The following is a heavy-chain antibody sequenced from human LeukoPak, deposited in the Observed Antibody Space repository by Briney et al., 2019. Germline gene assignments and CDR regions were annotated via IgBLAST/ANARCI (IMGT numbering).Heavy chain of an antibody. D-gene: IGHD2-2*01. Sequence: SETLSLTCTVSGGSISSGSYYWSWIRQSAGKGLEWIGRIDTSGSTKYNPSLKGRITISLDKSKNQFSLNLSSVTAADTAVYYCARGYCSSTSCYLDHWGQGTLVTVSS. CDR2: IDTSGST. V-gene: IGHV4-61*02. J-gene: IGHJ4*02. CDR3: ARGYCSSTSCYLDH. CDR1: GGSISSGSYY.